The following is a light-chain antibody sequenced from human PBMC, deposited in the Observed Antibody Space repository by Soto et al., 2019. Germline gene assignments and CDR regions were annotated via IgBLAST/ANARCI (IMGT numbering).Light chain of an antibody. Sequence: QSALTQPASVSGSPGQSITISCTGTSSDVGGYNYVSWYQQQPGKAPKLMIYEVSNRPSGVSNRFSGSKSGNTASLTISGLQAEDEADYYCSSYTSSILYVFGTGTKLTVL. CDR2: EVS. J-gene: IGLJ1*01. CDR1: SSDVGGYNY. CDR3: SSYTSSILYV. V-gene: IGLV2-14*01.